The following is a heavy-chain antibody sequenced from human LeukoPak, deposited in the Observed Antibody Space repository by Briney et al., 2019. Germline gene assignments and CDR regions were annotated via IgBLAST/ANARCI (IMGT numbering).Heavy chain of an antibody. CDR1: GGSISSYY. CDR2: IYTSGST. CDR3: ARGMAAADGYYYYYMDV. Sequence: SETLSLTCTVSGGSISSYYWSWIRQPAGKGLEWIGRIYTSGSTNYNPSLKSRVTISVDTSKNQFSLKLSSVTAADTAVYYCARGMAAADGYYYYYMDVWGKGTTVTVSS. V-gene: IGHV4-4*07. D-gene: IGHD6-13*01. J-gene: IGHJ6*03.